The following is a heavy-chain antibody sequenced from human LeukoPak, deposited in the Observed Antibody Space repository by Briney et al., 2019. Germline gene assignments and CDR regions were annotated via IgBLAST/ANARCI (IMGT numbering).Heavy chain of an antibody. CDR2: IFYSGST. V-gene: IGHV4-39*07. CDR3: TFNLGSGSFGFDI. J-gene: IGHJ3*02. CDR1: AGSINTMSYY. D-gene: IGHD3-10*01. Sequence: SETLSFTASVYAGSINTMSYYWGGPRQPLGRGRGRIGTIFYSGSTYYNPSLKSRVTVSLDTSKNQFSLKLSSVTAADTAIYYCTFNLGSGSFGFDIWGQGTMVTVSS.